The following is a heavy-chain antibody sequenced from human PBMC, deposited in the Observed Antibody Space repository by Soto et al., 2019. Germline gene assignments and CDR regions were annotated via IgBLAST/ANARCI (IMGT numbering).Heavy chain of an antibody. D-gene: IGHD2-15*01. CDR1: GFTFSSYD. CDR3: ARGASRGVDCSGGSCYYFDY. J-gene: IGHJ4*02. CDR2: IGTAGDT. Sequence: GGSLRLSCAASGFTFSSYDMHWVRQATGKGLEWVSAIGTAGDTYYPGSVKGRFTISRENAKNSLYLQMNSLRAGDTAVYYCARGASRGVDCSGGSCYYFDYWGQGTLVTVSS. V-gene: IGHV3-13*01.